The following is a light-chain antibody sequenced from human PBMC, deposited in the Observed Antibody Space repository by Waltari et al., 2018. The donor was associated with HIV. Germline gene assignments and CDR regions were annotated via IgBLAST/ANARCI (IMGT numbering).Light chain of an antibody. Sequence: DIVMTQSPESLTMSPGERATINCKTSRSVVSSSNNQNYLAWYQHKVGQSPKLLIYWASTRAPGVPERFSGGGSGTEFTLTIRGLQADDEAVYYCQQYETVPFTFGPGTTV. CDR3: QQYETVPFT. J-gene: IGKJ3*01. CDR2: WAS. CDR1: RSVVSSSNNQNY. V-gene: IGKV4-1*01.